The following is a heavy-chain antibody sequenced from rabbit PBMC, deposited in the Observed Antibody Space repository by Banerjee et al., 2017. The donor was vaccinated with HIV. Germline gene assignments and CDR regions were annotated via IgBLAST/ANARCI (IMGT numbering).Heavy chain of an antibody. V-gene: IGHV1S7*01. D-gene: IGHD8-1*01. CDR3: ARSGSNYWNL. J-gene: IGHJ4*01. CDR2: IATGDGST. Sequence: QSLEESGGDLVKPGASLTLTCTASGLDFSNYYMNWVRQAPGKGLEWIGCIATGDGSTYYASWVNGRFSISRENTQNTLYLQLNSLTAADTATYFCARSGSNYWNLWGPGTLVTVS. CDR1: GLDFSNYY.